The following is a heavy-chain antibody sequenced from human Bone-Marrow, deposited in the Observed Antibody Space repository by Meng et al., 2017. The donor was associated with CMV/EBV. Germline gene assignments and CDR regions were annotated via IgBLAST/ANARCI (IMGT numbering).Heavy chain of an antibody. J-gene: IGHJ4*02. Sequence: ASVKVSCKASGCTFTSYGISWVRQAPGQGLEWMGWISAYNGNTNYAQKLQGRFTMTTDTSTSTAYMELRSLRSDDTAVYYCARVMELRSRLKYYFDYWGQGTLVTVSS. D-gene: IGHD1-7*01. V-gene: IGHV1-18*01. CDR3: ARVMELRSRLKYYFDY. CDR2: ISAYNGNT. CDR1: GCTFTSYG.